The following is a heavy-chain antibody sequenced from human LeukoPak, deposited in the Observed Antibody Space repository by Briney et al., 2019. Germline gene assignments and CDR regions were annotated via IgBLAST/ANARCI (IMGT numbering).Heavy chain of an antibody. V-gene: IGHV4-4*07. Sequence: SETLSLTCTVSGGSISSYYWSWIRQPAGKGLEWIGRTYTSGSTNYNPSLKSRVTMSVDTSKNQFSLKLSSVTAADTAVYYCARGNGPTYYDFWSGYPPLGWFDPWGQGTLVTVSS. CDR3: ARGNGPTYYDFWSGYPPLGWFDP. D-gene: IGHD3-3*01. CDR2: TYTSGST. CDR1: GGSISSYY. J-gene: IGHJ5*02.